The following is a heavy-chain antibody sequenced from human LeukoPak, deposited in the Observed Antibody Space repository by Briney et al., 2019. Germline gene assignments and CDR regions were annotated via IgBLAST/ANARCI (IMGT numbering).Heavy chain of an antibody. CDR2: INHSGST. D-gene: IGHD6-13*01. CDR1: GGSFSGYY. V-gene: IGHV4-34*01. J-gene: IGHJ4*02. CDR3: ARVGGAAAGFYHVGY. Sequence: SETLSLTCAVYGGSFSGYYWSWIRQPPGKGLEWIGEINHSGSTNYNPSLKSRVTISVDTSKNQFSLKLSSVTAADTAVYYCARVGGAAAGFYHVGYWGQGTLVTVSS.